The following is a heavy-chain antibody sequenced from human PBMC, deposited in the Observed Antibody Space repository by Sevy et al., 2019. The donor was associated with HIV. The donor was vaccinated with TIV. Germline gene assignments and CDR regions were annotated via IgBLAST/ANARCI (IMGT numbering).Heavy chain of an antibody. CDR2: ISNSGSTI. V-gene: IGHV3-11*01. J-gene: IGHJ6*02. CDR1: GFIFRDYY. D-gene: IGHD2-8*02. Sequence: GGSLRLSCAASGFIFRDYYMTWIRQAPGKGLQWVSYISNSGSTIYNADSVKGRFTVSRDDAKSSLFLQMNSLRAEDRAGYYCARGTGGPGYYYGMDVWGQGTTVTVSS. CDR3: ARGTGGPGYYYGMDV.